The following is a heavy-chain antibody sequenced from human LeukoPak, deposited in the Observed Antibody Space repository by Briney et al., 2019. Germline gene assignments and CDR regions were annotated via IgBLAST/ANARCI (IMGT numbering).Heavy chain of an antibody. CDR2: IIPIFGTA. D-gene: IGHD2-21*02. Sequence: ASVKVSCKASGGTFSSYAISWVRQAPGQELEWMGGIIPIFGTANYAQKFQGRVTITADKSTSTAYMELSSLRSEDTAVYYCARDGLRAYCGGDCYYNWFDPWGQGTLVTVSS. V-gene: IGHV1-69*06. CDR3: ARDGLRAYCGGDCYYNWFDP. J-gene: IGHJ5*02. CDR1: GGTFSSYA.